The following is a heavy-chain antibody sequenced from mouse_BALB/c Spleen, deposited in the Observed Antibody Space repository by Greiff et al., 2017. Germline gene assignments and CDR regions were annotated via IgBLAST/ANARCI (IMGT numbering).Heavy chain of an antibody. CDR1: GYTFTSYV. Sequence: QLQESGPELVKPGASVKMSCKASGYTFTSYVMHWVKQKPGQGLEWIGYINPYNDGTKYNEKFKGKATLTSDKSSSTAYMELSSLTSEDSAVYYCAREENDYWFAYWGQGTLVTVSA. V-gene: IGHV1-14*01. CDR3: AREENDYWFAY. J-gene: IGHJ3*01. D-gene: IGHD2-4*01. CDR2: INPYNDGT.